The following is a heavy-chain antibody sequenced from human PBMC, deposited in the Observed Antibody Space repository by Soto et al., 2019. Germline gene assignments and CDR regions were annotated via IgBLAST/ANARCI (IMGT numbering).Heavy chain of an antibody. D-gene: IGHD3-22*01. CDR3: AKDGRSSGYLFSSGTALYYYGMDV. CDR2: ISWDGGST. CDR1: GFTFDDYT. V-gene: IGHV3-43*01. J-gene: IGHJ6*02. Sequence: GGSLRLSCAASGFTFDDYTMHWVRQAPGKGLEWVSLISWDGGSTYYADSVKGRFTISRDNSKNSLYLQMNSLRTEDTALYYCAKDGRSSGYLFSSGTALYYYGMDVWGQGTTVTVSS.